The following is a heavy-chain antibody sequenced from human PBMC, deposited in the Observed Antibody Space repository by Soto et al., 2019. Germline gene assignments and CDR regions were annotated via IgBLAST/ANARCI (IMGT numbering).Heavy chain of an antibody. CDR3: ARKGVAFDY. D-gene: IGHD3-3*01. CDR2: ISTTSSSI. J-gene: IGHJ4*02. Sequence: PGGSLRLSFAASGFTFSSYSMTWLRQAPGKGLEWISYISTTSSSIYYADSVKGRFTISRGSAKNSLFLQMNSLGDEDTAVYYCARKGVAFDYWGQGALVTVSS. V-gene: IGHV3-48*02. CDR1: GFTFSSYS.